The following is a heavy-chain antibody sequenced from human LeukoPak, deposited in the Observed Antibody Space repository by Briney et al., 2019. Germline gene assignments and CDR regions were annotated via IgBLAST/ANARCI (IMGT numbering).Heavy chain of an antibody. CDR1: GFTFSSYW. V-gene: IGHV3-74*01. CDR3: AKRSKGGDSTGYYYYFDL. D-gene: IGHD3-22*01. CDR2: ISGDGSTT. Sequence: GGSLRLSCAASGFTFSSYWMHWVRQAPGKGLVWVSLISGDGSTTICADSVKGRFTISRDNAKNTLFLQMNSLRAEDTAVYYCAKRSKGGDSTGYYYYFDLWGRGTLVTVSS. J-gene: IGHJ2*01.